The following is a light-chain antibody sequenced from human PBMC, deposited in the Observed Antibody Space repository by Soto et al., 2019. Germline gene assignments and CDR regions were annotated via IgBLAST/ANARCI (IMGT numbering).Light chain of an antibody. J-gene: IGLJ3*02. V-gene: IGLV1-40*01. CDR2: GNN. CDR1: SSNIGAPYD. CDR3: QSYDSSLSASV. Sequence: QSVLTQPPSVSGAPGQRVTISCTGSSSNIGAPYDVHWYQQLPGTAPKLLIYGNNNRPSGVPDRLSGSKSGTSASLAITGLQADDEADYYCQSYDSSLSASVFGGGTKLTVL.